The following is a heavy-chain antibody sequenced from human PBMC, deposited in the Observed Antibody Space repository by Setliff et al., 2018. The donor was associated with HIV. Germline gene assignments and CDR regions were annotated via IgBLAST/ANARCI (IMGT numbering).Heavy chain of an antibody. CDR1: GGSISSSSYY. J-gene: IGHJ2*01. Sequence: SETLSLTCTVSGGSISSSSYYWGWIRHSPGKGLEWIGSVYYSGNTYNNPSLKSRVTISVDTSKNQFSLKLSSVTAADPAVYYCARLSSGYKNWYFDLWGRGTLVTVSS. D-gene: IGHD3-22*01. V-gene: IGHV4-39*01. CDR3: ARLSSGYKNWYFDL. CDR2: VYYSGNT.